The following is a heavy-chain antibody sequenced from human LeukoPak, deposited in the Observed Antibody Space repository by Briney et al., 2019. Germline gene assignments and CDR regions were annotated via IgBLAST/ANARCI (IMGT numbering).Heavy chain of an antibody. Sequence: PGGSLRLSCAASGFIFSSFEVNWVRQAPGKGLEWVSSTTSSGNKHYADAVKGRFTGSRDNAKNSAYLQMNSLRVEDTAVYYCARDRGSAAAGTWYYAMDVWGQGTTVTVSS. CDR2: TTSSGNK. CDR3: ARDRGSAAAGTWYYAMDV. J-gene: IGHJ6*02. D-gene: IGHD6-13*01. V-gene: IGHV3-48*03. CDR1: GFIFSSFE.